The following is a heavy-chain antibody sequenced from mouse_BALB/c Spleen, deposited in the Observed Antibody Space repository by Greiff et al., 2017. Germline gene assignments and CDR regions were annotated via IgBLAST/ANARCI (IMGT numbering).Heavy chain of an antibody. J-gene: IGHJ4*01. V-gene: IGHV1S81*02. CDR2: INPSNGRT. D-gene: IGHD2-14*01. Sequence: VQLQQPGAELVKPGASVKLSCKASGYTFTSYWMHWVKQRPGQGLEWIGEINPSNGRTNYNEKFKSKATLTVDKSSSTAYMQLSSLTSEDSAVYYCARDYRYVGYAMDYWGQGTSVTVSS. CDR1: GYTFTSYW. CDR3: ARDYRYVGYAMDY.